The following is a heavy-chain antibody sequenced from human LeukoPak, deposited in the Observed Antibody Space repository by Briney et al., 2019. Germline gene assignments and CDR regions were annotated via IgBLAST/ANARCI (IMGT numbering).Heavy chain of an antibody. J-gene: IGHJ4*02. Sequence: PSETLSLTCTVSGGSISSYYWSWIRQPPGKGLEWIGYIYYSGSTNYNPSLKSRVTISVDTSKNQFSLKLSSVTAADTAVYYCAREVSQTSSIAARGIWYFDYWGQGTLVTVSS. CDR1: GGSISSYY. D-gene: IGHD6-6*01. V-gene: IGHV4-59*01. CDR3: AREVSQTSSIAARGIWYFDY. CDR2: IYYSGST.